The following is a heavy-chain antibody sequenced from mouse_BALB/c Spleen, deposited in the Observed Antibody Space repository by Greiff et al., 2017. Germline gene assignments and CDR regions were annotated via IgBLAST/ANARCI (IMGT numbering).Heavy chain of an antibody. CDR2: IDPANGNT. V-gene: IGHV14-3*02. CDR1: GFNIKDTY. J-gene: IGHJ4*01. CDR3: ARSTTAPYAMDY. D-gene: IGHD1-2*01. Sequence: EVQLQQSGAELVKPGASVKLSCTASGFNIKDTYMHWVKQRPEQGLEWIGRIDPANGNTKYDPKFQGKATITADTSSNTAYLQLSSLTSEDTAVYCCARSTTAPYAMDYWGQGTSVTVSS.